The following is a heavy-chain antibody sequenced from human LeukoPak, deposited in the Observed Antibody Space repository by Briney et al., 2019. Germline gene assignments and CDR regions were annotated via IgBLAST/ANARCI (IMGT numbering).Heavy chain of an antibody. CDR1: GGSISSSSYY. J-gene: IGHJ4*02. Sequence: SETLSLTCIVSGGSISSSSYYWGWIRQPPGKGLEWIGSIYYSGSTYYNPSLKSRVTISVDTSKNQFSLKLSSVTAADTAVYYCAREGGSSWSPDYWGQGTLVTVSS. D-gene: IGHD6-13*01. V-gene: IGHV4-39*07. CDR2: IYYSGST. CDR3: AREGGSSWSPDY.